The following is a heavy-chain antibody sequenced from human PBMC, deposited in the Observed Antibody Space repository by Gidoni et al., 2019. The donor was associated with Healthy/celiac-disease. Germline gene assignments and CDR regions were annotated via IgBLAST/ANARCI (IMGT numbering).Heavy chain of an antibody. CDR3: ARERIAAAQVGWFDP. CDR1: GFTVSSYG. Sequence: QVQLVESGGGVVQPGRYLRLSCAASGFTVSSYGMHWVRQAPGKVLEWVAVRWYAGSTKYYAHSVQGRFTISRDNSKNTLYLQMNSLRAEDTAVYYCARERIAAAQVGWFDPWGQGTLVTVSS. CDR2: RWYAGSTK. J-gene: IGHJ5*02. D-gene: IGHD6-13*01. V-gene: IGHV3-33*01.